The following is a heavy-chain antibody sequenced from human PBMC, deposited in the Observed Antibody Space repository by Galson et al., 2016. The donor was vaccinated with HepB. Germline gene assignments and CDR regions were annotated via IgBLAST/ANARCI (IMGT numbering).Heavy chain of an antibody. CDR2: IRSRSNDRAI. V-gene: IGHV3-48*02. Sequence: SLRLSCAVSGFSLSIYSTNWVRQAPGKGLEWIAYIRSRSNDRAIFYAGSVEGRFTISGDNADSMYLQMNNLRDEDTAVYYCVRDHDWGFDYWGHGALVTVPS. J-gene: IGHJ4*01. D-gene: IGHD7-27*01. CDR3: VRDHDWGFDY. CDR1: GFSLSIYS.